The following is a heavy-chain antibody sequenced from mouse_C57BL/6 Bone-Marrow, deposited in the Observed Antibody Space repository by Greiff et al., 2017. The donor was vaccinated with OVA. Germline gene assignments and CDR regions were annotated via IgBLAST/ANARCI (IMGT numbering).Heavy chain of an antibody. V-gene: IGHV1-26*01. CDR2: INPNNGGT. J-gene: IGHJ4*01. CDR1: GYTFTDYY. Sequence: VQLQQSGPELVKPGASVKISCKASGYTFTDYYMNWVKQSHGKSLEWIGDINPNNGGTRYNQKFKGKATLTVDKSSSTAYRELRSLTSEDSAVYYCASPFRDYGGQGTSVTVSS. CDR3: ASPFRDY.